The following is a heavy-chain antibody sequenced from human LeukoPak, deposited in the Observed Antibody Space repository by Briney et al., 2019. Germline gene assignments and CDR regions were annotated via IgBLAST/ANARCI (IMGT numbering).Heavy chain of an antibody. Sequence: PGGSLRLSCAASGFTVTSNYMSWVRQAPGKGLEWVSVIKSDGTAKHYADFARGRFTISRDNSKSTLYLEMNSLTSEDTAVYYCTKGISAEDYRLFFWGQGTLVTVSA. J-gene: IGHJ4*02. CDR3: TKGISAEDYRLFF. V-gene: IGHV3-30*18. D-gene: IGHD3-16*02. CDR1: GFTVTSNY. CDR2: IKSDGTAK.